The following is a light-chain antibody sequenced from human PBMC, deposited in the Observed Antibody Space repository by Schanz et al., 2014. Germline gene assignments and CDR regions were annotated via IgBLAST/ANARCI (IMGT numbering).Light chain of an antibody. CDR3: QRYGSSPLYT. J-gene: IGKJ2*01. CDR2: DAS. CDR1: QSVSSN. V-gene: IGKV3-20*01. Sequence: EIVMTQSPATLSVSPGERATLSCRASQSVSSNLAWYQQKPGQAPRLLIYDASNRATGIPARFSGSGSGTDFTLTISRLEPEDSAVYYCQRYGSSPLYTFGQGTKLEIK.